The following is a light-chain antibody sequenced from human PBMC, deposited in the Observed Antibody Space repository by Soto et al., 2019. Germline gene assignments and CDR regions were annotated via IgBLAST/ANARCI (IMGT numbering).Light chain of an antibody. J-gene: IGLJ3*02. V-gene: IGLV2-11*01. CDR1: SSDVGGYNF. Sequence: QSVLTQPRSVSGSPGQSVTISCTGTSSDVGGYNFVSWYQQHPGKAPKLMIYDVNKRPSGVPDRFSGSKSGNTASLTISGLQAEDEAVYYCCSYAGSYTWVFGGGTKLTVL. CDR2: DVN. CDR3: CSYAGSYTWV.